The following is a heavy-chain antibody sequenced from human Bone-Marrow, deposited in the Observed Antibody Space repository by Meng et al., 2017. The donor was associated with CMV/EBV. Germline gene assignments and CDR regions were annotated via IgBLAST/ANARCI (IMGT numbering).Heavy chain of an antibody. D-gene: IGHD6-6*01. J-gene: IGHJ6*02. CDR3: AKDSSSKAKYYGMAV. Sequence: GESLKISCAASGFTFSSYGMHWVRQAPGKGLEWVAFIRYDGSNKYYADSVKGRFTISRDNSKNTLYLQMNSLRAEDTAVYYCAKDSSSKAKYYGMAVWGQGTTVTIYS. CDR1: GFTFSSYG. CDR2: IRYDGSNK. V-gene: IGHV3-30*02.